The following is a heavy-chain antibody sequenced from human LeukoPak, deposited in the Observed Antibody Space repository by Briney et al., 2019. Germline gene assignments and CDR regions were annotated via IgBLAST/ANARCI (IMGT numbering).Heavy chain of an antibody. Sequence: SETLSLTCTVSGDSITGHYWSWIRQPPGKGLEWIGYLHYRGNMKHNSSFSGRITMSLDTSKNQFSLRLRSVTAADTAIYYCARESSTSQINLFDYWGQGTLVTVSS. CDR2: LHYRGNM. CDR3: ARESSTSQINLFDY. CDR1: GDSITGHY. V-gene: IGHV4-59*11. J-gene: IGHJ4*02. D-gene: IGHD6-6*01.